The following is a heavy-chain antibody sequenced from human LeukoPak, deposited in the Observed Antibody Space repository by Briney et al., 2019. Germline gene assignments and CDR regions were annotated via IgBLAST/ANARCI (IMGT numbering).Heavy chain of an antibody. CDR1: GYTFTSYD. V-gene: IGHV1-8*01. CDR3: ARLWLSGWYAYFDY. J-gene: IGHJ4*02. CDR2: MNPNSGNT. D-gene: IGHD6-19*01. Sequence: ASVKVSCKASGYTFTSYDINWVRQATGQGLEWMGWMNPNSGNTGYAQKFQGRVTMTRNTSISTAYMELSSLRSEDTAVYYCARLWLSGWYAYFDYWGQGTLVTVSS.